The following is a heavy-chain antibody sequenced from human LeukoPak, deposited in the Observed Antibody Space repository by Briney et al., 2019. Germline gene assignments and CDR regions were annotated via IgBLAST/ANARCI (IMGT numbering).Heavy chain of an antibody. CDR1: GGSISSYY. V-gene: IGHV4-30-4*08. Sequence: SETLSLTCTVSGGSISSYYWSWIRQPPGKGLEWIGYIYYSGSTYYNPSLKSRVTISVDTSKNQFSLKLSSVTAADTAVYYCARVHNSSSLDFDYWGQGTLVTVSS. CDR2: IYYSGST. D-gene: IGHD6-19*01. J-gene: IGHJ4*02. CDR3: ARVHNSSSLDFDY.